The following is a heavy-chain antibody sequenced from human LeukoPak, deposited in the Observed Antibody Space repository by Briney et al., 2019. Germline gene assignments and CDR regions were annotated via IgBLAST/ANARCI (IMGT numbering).Heavy chain of an antibody. J-gene: IGHJ4*02. D-gene: IGHD6-6*01. V-gene: IGHV4-59*04. Sequence: SGTLSLTCTVSGGSISNNYWSWIRQPPGKGLEWIGSIYYSGSTYYNSSLKSRVTISVDTSKNQFSLKLSSVTAADTAVYYCATIAALLYWGQGTLVTVSS. CDR2: IYYSGST. CDR1: GGSISNNY. CDR3: ATIAALLY.